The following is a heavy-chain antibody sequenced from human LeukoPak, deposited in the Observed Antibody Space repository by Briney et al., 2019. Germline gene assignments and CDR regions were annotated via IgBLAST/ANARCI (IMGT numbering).Heavy chain of an antibody. CDR3: AREYSSGWNWFDP. Sequence: ASVKVFCKASGYTFTGYYMHWVRQAPGQGLEWMGWINPNSGGTNYAQKFQGRVTMTRDTSISTAYMELSRLRSDDTAVYYCAREYSSGWNWFDPWGQGTLVTVSS. J-gene: IGHJ5*02. CDR2: INPNSGGT. CDR1: GYTFTGYY. D-gene: IGHD6-19*01. V-gene: IGHV1-2*02.